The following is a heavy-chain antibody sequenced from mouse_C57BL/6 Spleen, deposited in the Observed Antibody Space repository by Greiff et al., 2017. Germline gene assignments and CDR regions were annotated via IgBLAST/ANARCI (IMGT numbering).Heavy chain of an antibody. CDR3: ARGGIYYDYDWFAY. V-gene: IGHV1-22*01. D-gene: IGHD2-4*01. CDR2: INPNNGGT. J-gene: IGHJ3*01. Sequence: EVKLVESGPELVKPGASVKMSCKASGYTFTDYNMHWVKQSHGKSLEWIGYINPNNGGTSYNQKFKGKATLTVNKSSSTAYMELRSLTSEDSAVYYCARGGIYYDYDWFAYWGQGTLVTVSA. CDR1: GYTFTDYN.